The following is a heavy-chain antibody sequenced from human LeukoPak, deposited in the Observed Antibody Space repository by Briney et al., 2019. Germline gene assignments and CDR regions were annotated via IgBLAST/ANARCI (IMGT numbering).Heavy chain of an antibody. D-gene: IGHD1-26*01. CDR2: IYYSGST. Sequence: PSETLSLTCTVSGGSISSYYWSWIRQPPGKGLEWIGYIYYSGSTNYNPSLKSRVTISVDTSKNQFSLKLSSVTAADTAAYYCAREEWELLAFDYWGQGTLVTVSS. CDR3: AREEWELLAFDY. CDR1: GGSISSYY. J-gene: IGHJ4*02. V-gene: IGHV4-59*01.